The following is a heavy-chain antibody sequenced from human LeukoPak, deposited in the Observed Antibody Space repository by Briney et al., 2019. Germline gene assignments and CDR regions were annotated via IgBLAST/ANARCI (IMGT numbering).Heavy chain of an antibody. CDR2: IKSKTDGGTT. CDR3: TTDLGPPPLSTFEIGLLRGF. Sequence: KTGGSLRLSCAASGFTFSSYAMSWVRQAPGKGLEWVGRIKSKTDGGTTDYAAPVKGRFTISRDDSKNTLYLQMNSLKTEDTAVYYCTTDLGPPPLSTFEIGLLRGFWGQGTMVTVSS. CDR1: GFTFSSYA. D-gene: IGHD5/OR15-5a*01. V-gene: IGHV3-15*01. J-gene: IGHJ3*01.